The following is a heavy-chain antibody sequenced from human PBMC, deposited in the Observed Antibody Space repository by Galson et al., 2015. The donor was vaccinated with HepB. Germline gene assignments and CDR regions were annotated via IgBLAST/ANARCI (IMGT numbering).Heavy chain of an antibody. Sequence: SLRLSCAASGFTFSRYAMSWVRQAPGKGLEWVSVIYSGGSTYYADSVKGRFTISRDNSKSTLYLQMNSLRVEDTAIYYCARGRYSTSFDSWGQGTLVTVSS. CDR3: ARGRYSTSFDS. CDR2: IYSGGST. V-gene: IGHV3-23*03. CDR1: GFTFSRYA. J-gene: IGHJ4*02. D-gene: IGHD5-18*01.